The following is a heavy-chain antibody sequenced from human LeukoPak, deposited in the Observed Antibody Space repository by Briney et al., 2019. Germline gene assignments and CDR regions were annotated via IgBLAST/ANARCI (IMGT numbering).Heavy chain of an antibody. Sequence: SETLSLTCAVYGGSFSGYYWSWIRQTPGKGLEWIGEINHSGSTNYNPSLKSRVTISVDTSKNQFSLKLRSVTAADTAVYYCARKTTVTPRYYYYYYMDVWGKGTTVTVSS. J-gene: IGHJ6*03. CDR3: ARKTTVTPRYYYYYYMDV. D-gene: IGHD4-11*01. CDR1: GGSFSGYY. V-gene: IGHV4-34*01. CDR2: INHSGST.